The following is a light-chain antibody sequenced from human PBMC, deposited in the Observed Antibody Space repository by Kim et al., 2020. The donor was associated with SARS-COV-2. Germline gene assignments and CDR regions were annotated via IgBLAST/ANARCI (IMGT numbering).Light chain of an antibody. J-gene: IGLJ1*01. CDR3: NSFTVSGTP. V-gene: IGLV2-14*03. Sequence: QSALTQPASVSGSPGQSITISCTGTNSDIGTYNYVSWYQLHPGKAPKLMIYDVTNRPSGVSDRFSGSKSGNTASLTISGLQTEDEADYYCNSFTVSGTPFGTGTKVTVL. CDR1: NSDIGTYNY. CDR2: DVT.